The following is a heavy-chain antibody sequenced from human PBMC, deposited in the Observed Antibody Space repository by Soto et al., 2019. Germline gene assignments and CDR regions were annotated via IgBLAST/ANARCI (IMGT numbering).Heavy chain of an antibody. J-gene: IGHJ4*02. CDR2: IYNDATYS. Sequence: EVQLVESGGGLVPPGGSVRLSCAASGFIFKMYCMHWVRQSPGKGLVWISRIYNDATYSDYADSVRGRFTISRDNVNATLYLQMNNLRAEASGLYYCTRGPRPISTGTGAYWGQGTQVTVSS. CDR3: TRGPRPISTGTGAY. D-gene: IGHD3-10*01. V-gene: IGHV3-74*01. CDR1: GFIFKMYC.